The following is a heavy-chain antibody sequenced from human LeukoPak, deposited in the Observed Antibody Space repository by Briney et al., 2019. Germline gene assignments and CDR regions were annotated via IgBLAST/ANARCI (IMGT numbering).Heavy chain of an antibody. Sequence: GGSLRLSCAASGFTFRSYGRHWVRQAPGKGLEWMAVIGYDGTNKYYADSVKGRFTISRDNSKNTLYLQMNSLRAEDTAVYYCAKDLVYATVTTWFDPWGQGTLVTVSS. CDR3: AKDLVYATVTTWFDP. CDR1: GFTFRSYG. D-gene: IGHD4-17*01. V-gene: IGHV3-33*06. J-gene: IGHJ5*02. CDR2: IGYDGTNK.